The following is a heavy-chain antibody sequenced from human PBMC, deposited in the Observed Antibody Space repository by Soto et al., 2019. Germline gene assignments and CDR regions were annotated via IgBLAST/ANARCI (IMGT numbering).Heavy chain of an antibody. CDR1: GGSISRGGYY. CDR3: ARGRVGATTDYFDC. Sequence: SETLSLTCSVSGGSISRGGYYWSWIRQPPGRGLEWIGYIYYSGYTYYNPSLKSRVTISVDTSKNQFSLKLSAVTAADTAVYYCARGRVGATTDYFDCWGQGTLVTVSS. D-gene: IGHD1-26*01. V-gene: IGHV4-31*03. J-gene: IGHJ4*02. CDR2: IYYSGYT.